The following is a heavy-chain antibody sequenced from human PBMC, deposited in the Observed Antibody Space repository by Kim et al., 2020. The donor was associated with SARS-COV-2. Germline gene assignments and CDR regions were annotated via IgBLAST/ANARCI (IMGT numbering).Heavy chain of an antibody. Sequence: GGSLRLSCAASGFTFSSYDMHWVRQATGKGLEWVSALGTAGDTYYPGSVKGRFTISRENAQTSLNLQMNSLRAGATAVYYCAREQLCGGDCYPLLGGGMDVWGQGTTVTVSS. CDR1: GFTFSSYD. J-gene: IGHJ6*02. CDR2: LGTAGDT. D-gene: IGHD2-21*01. CDR3: AREQLCGGDCYPLLGGGMDV. V-gene: IGHV3-13*01.